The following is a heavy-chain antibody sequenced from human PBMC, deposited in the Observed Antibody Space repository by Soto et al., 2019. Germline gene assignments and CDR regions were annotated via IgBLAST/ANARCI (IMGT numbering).Heavy chain of an antibody. D-gene: IGHD3-10*01. Sequence: SVKVSCKAAGGTFSSYTISWVRQAPGQGLEWMGRIIPILGIANYAQKFQGRVTITADKSTSTAYMELSSLRSEDTAVYYCARYFISSSMVRGVTGDDAFDIWGQGTMVTVSS. CDR1: GGTFSSYT. CDR3: ARYFISSSMVRGVTGDDAFDI. V-gene: IGHV1-69*02. CDR2: IIPILGIA. J-gene: IGHJ3*02.